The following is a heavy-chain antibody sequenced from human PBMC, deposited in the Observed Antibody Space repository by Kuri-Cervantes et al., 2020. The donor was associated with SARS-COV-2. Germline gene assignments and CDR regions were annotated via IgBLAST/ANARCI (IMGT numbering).Heavy chain of an antibody. Sequence: LRLSCTVFGASINNYYWSWIRQPPGKGLEWIAYIHHSGSSNYNSSPKSRVTMSVDTSKSQLSLKLNSVTAADTAVYYCARVGAVGTDYYFDQWGQGTLVTVSS. CDR3: ARVGAVGTDYYFDQ. D-gene: IGHD1-26*01. V-gene: IGHV4-59*01. CDR1: GASINNYY. CDR2: IHHSGSS. J-gene: IGHJ4*02.